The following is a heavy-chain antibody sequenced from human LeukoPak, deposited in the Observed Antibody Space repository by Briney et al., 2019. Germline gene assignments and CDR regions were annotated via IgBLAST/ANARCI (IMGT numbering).Heavy chain of an antibody. Sequence: ASVKVSCKASGGTFSSYAISWVRQAPGQXXXXXGRIIPILGIANYAQKFQGRVTITADKSTSTAYMELSSLRSEDTAVYYCARDRAQRWLQFDYWGQGTLVTVSS. CDR3: ARDRAQRWLQFDY. D-gene: IGHD5-12*01. V-gene: IGHV1-69*04. CDR2: IIPILGIA. J-gene: IGHJ4*02. CDR1: GGTFSSYA.